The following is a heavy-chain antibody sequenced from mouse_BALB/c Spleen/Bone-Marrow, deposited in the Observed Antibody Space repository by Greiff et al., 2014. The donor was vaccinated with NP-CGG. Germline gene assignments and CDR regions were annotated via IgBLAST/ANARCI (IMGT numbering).Heavy chain of an antibody. V-gene: IGHV14-3*02. J-gene: IGHJ4*01. D-gene: IGHD1-1*01. CDR1: GFNIKDTY. Sequence: EVQLQESGAELVKPGASAKLSCTASGFNIKDTYMYWVKQRPEQGLEWIGRIDPANGNTKYDPKFQGKATITADTSSNTAYLQLSSLTSEDTAVYYCARYRYYGSSYAMDYWGQGTSVTVSS. CDR3: ARYRYYGSSYAMDY. CDR2: IDPANGNT.